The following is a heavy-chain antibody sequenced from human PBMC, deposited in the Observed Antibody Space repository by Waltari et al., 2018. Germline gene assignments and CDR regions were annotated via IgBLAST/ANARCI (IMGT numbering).Heavy chain of an antibody. J-gene: IGHJ4*02. CDR2: IRYEGSNK. CDR1: GFTFSSYG. V-gene: IGHV3-30*02. D-gene: IGHD6-13*01. CDR3: AKAKQQTYYFDY. Sequence: QVQLVESGGGVVQPGGSLRLSCAASGFTFSSYGMHWVRQAPGKGLEWVAFIRYEGSNKYYADSVKGRFTISRDNSKNTLYLQMNSLRAEDTAVYYCAKAKQQTYYFDYWGQGTLVTVSS.